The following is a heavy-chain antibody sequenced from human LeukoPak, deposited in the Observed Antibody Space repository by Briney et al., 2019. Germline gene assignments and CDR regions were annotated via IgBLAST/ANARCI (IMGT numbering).Heavy chain of an antibody. CDR3: ARDSMYYDILTGPQNPRYNWFDP. J-gene: IGHJ5*02. Sequence: SVKVSCKASGYTFTSYYMHWARQAPGQGLEWMGGIIPIFGTANYAQKFQGRVTITADESTSTAYMELSSLRSEDTAVYYCARDSMYYDILTGPQNPRYNWFDPWGQGTLVTVSS. CDR1: GYTFTSYY. D-gene: IGHD3-9*01. CDR2: IIPIFGTA. V-gene: IGHV1-69*13.